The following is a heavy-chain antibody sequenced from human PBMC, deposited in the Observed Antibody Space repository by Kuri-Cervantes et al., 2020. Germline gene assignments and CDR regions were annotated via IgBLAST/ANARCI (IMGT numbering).Heavy chain of an antibody. CDR2: IKQDGSEK. CDR3: ARDKDSSCWLDY. Sequence: GESLKISYAASGFPFSSYSMNWVRQAPGKGLEWVANIKQDGSEKYYVESVKGRFTISRDNSKNTLYLQMNSLRAEDTAVYYCARDKDSSCWLDYWGHGTLVTVSS. CDR1: GFPFSSYS. D-gene: IGHD6-19*01. V-gene: IGHV3-7*03. J-gene: IGHJ4*01.